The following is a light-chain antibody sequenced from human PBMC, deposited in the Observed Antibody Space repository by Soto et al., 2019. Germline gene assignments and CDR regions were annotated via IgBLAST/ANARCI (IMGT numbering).Light chain of an antibody. J-gene: IGLJ1*01. V-gene: IGLV1-44*01. CDR2: SNN. CDR3: AAWDDSLDGYV. Sequence: QSVLSQPPSASGTPGQRVTISWSGSSSNIGRNTINWYQHLPGTAPKLLIHSNNQRPSVVPDRFSGSKSGTSGSLAISGLQSEDEADFYCAAWDDSLDGYVFGTGTKVTVL. CDR1: SSNIGRNT.